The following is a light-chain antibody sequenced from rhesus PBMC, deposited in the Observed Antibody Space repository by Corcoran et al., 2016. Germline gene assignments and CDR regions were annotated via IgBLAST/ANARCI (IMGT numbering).Light chain of an antibody. CDR1: QSISSW. J-gene: IGKJ3*01. CDR3: LQYFSSPFT. V-gene: IGKV1-22*01. Sequence: DIQMTQSPSSLSASVGDTVTITCRASQSISSWLDWYQQKPGKAPNLLIFKASSLQSGVPSRFSGSGSVTDFTLPISSLQPEDFATYYCLQYFSSPFTFGPGTKLDIK. CDR2: KAS.